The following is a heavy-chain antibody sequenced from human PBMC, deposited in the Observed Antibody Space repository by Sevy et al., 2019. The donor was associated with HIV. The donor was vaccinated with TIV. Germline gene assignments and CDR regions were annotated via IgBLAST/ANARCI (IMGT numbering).Heavy chain of an antibody. CDR2: ISGSGGST. CDR1: GFTFSSYA. J-gene: IGHJ4*02. CDR3: AKDREMATIPYYFDY. Sequence: GGSLRLSCAASGFTFSSYAMSWVRQAPGKGLEWVSAISGSGGSTYYADSVKGRFTISRDNSKKTLYLQMNSLRAEDTAVYYCAKDREMATIPYYFDYWGQGTLVTVSS. D-gene: IGHD5-12*01. V-gene: IGHV3-23*01.